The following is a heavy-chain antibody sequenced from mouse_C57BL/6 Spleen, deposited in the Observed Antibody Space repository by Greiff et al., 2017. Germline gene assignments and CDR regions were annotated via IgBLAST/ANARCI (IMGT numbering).Heavy chain of an antibody. V-gene: IGHV1-64*01. CDR1: GYTFTSYW. J-gene: IGHJ3*01. CDR3: ARRNYDYDGAWFAY. Sequence: QVQLQQPGAELVKPGASVKLSCKASGYTFTSYWMHWVKQRPGQGLEWIGMIHPNSGSTNYNEKFKSKATLTVDKSSSTAYMQHSSLTSEDSAVYYCARRNYDYDGAWFAYWGQGTLVTVSA. CDR2: IHPNSGST. D-gene: IGHD2-4*01.